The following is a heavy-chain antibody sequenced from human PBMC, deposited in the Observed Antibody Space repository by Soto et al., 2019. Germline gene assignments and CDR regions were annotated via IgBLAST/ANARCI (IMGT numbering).Heavy chain of an antibody. Sequence: EERLVQSGGGLVQPGGSLRLSCAACGCSVGGDYMSWVRQAPGKGLELVSLIYSGGNPFYADSMKGRFTLSRDNSNNMLYLQMDSLRAEDTAVYYCARGPNSDCWGQATLVIVSS. CDR3: ARGPNSDC. D-gene: IGHD2-21*01. V-gene: IGHV3-53*01. J-gene: IGHJ4*02. CDR1: GCSVGGDY. CDR2: IYSGGNP.